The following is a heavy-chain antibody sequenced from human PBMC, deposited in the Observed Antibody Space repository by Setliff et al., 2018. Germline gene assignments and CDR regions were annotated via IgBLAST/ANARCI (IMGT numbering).Heavy chain of an antibody. CDR1: GGSISSSY. Sequence: KTSETLSLTCSVSGGSISSSYWTWIRQPPGKGLEWIGYIYSSGSSNYNPSLKSRVTISVDTSKNQFSLRLSSVTAADTAVYFCARGCSSGSCYPHDVFAIWGQGTMVTVSS. J-gene: IGHJ3*02. CDR2: IYSSGSS. V-gene: IGHV4-59*01. CDR3: ARGCSSGSCYPHDVFAI. D-gene: IGHD2-15*01.